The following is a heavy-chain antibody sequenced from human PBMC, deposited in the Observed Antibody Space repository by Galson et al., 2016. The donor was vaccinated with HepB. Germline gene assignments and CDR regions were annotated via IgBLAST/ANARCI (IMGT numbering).Heavy chain of an antibody. J-gene: IGHJ3*02. D-gene: IGHD1-26*01. Sequence: QSGAEVKKAGESLKISCKGSGYKFSHYWIGWVRQLPGKGLEWMGNIYPGDSDTRYRPSFQGQVIISVDKSISVAYLQWSSLKAPDSAIYYCARLVGGTNDAFDIWGQGTLVTVSP. CDR1: GYKFSHYW. CDR2: IYPGDSDT. V-gene: IGHV5-51*01. CDR3: ARLVGGTNDAFDI.